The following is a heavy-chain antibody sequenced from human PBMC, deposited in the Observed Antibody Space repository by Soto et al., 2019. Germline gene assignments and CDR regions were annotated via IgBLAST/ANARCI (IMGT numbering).Heavy chain of an antibody. CDR1: GFTFSSYA. D-gene: IGHD3-10*01. V-gene: IGHV3-23*01. J-gene: IGHJ6*02. CDR3: AKLGGHDGGSGSYSGYYYGMDV. Sequence: QPGGSLRLSCAASGFTFSSYAMSWVRQAPGKGLEWVSAISGSGGSTYYADSVKGRFTISRDNSKNTLYLQMNSLRAEDTAVYYCAKLGGHDGGSGSYSGYYYGMDVWGQGTTVTVSS. CDR2: ISGSGGST.